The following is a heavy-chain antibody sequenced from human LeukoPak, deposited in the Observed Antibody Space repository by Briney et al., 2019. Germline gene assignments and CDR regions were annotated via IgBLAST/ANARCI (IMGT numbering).Heavy chain of an antibody. CDR1: GFTFNNHA. CDR2: ISGGGYTT. D-gene: IGHD4-17*01. Sequence: GGSLRLSCIASGFTFNNHAMTWVRQAPRKGLEWVSTISGGGYTTYYADSVKGRFTTSRDNSKDTLYLQINILRVEDTAIYFCAKAANDYGAYFFDYWGQGILVTVSS. J-gene: IGHJ4*02. CDR3: AKAANDYGAYFFDY. V-gene: IGHV3-23*01.